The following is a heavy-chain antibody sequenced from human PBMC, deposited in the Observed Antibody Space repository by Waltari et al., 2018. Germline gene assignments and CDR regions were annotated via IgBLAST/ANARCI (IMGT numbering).Heavy chain of an antibody. CDR3: ARLAPRTYRSPVPGRHYYYGMDV. CDR1: GFRFSNYW. CDR2: IGNDETSI. V-gene: IGHV3-74*01. J-gene: IGHJ6*02. Sequence: EERLLESGGGLVQPGDSLRLSCAGSGFRFSNYWMNWVRQAPGKGLVWVARIGNDETSISYADSVKGRLTISRDNAKNTVYLQRKRLRVEDTAVYYCARLAPRTYRSPVPGRHYYYGMDVWGQGTTVTVSS. D-gene: IGHD3-10*01.